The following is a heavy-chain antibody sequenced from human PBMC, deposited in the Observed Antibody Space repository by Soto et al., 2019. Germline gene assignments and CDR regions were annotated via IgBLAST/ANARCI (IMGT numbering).Heavy chain of an antibody. D-gene: IGHD5-12*01. CDR3: ARQATDSDWFDP. J-gene: IGHJ5*02. CDR2: IYYSGST. CDR1: GGSISSSSYY. V-gene: IGHV4-39*01. Sequence: SETLSLTCTVSGGSISSSSYYWGWIRQPPGKGLEWIGSIYYSGSTYYNPSLKSRVTISVDTSKNQFSLKLSSVTAADTAVYYCARQATDSDWFDPWGQGTLVTVSS.